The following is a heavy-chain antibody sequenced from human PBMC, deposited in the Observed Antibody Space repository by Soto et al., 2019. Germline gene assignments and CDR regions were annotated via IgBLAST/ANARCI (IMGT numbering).Heavy chain of an antibody. Sequence: QVQLVQSGAEVKKPGSSVKVSCKASGGTFSSYAISWVRQAPGLGLEWMRGIIPICGTANYAQKFQGRVTITADESTSTAHMERSSLRSEDTAVYYCASPSYSSSSDLDYWGQGALVTVSS. CDR1: GGTFSSYA. V-gene: IGHV1-69*01. CDR3: ASPSYSSSSDLDY. D-gene: IGHD6-6*01. CDR2: IIPICGTA. J-gene: IGHJ4*02.